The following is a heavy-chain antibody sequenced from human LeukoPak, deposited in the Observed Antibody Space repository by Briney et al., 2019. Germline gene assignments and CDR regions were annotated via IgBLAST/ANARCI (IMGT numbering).Heavy chain of an antibody. CDR3: AKEVLAYCGGDCYSFDY. D-gene: IGHD2-21*02. V-gene: IGHV1-2*02. J-gene: IGHJ4*02. Sequence: ASVTVSCKASGYTFTGYYMHWVRQAPGQGLEWMGWINPNSGGTNYAQKLQGRVTMTRDTSISTAYMELSRLRSDDTAVYYCAKEVLAYCGGDCYSFDYWGQGTLVTVSS. CDR2: INPNSGGT. CDR1: GYTFTGYY.